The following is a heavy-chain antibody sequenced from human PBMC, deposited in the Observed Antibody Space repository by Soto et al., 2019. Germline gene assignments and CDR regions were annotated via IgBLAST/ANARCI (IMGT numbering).Heavy chain of an antibody. D-gene: IGHD3-10*01. CDR1: GYTFTNYD. CDR2: ISTYTGNT. J-gene: IGHJ6*02. Sequence: QVHLVQSGAEVKKPGASVKVSCKASGYTFTNYDINWVRQAPGQGLEWMGWISTYTGNTNYAQKLQGRVTMTTDTXTXTXXMELRSRRSDDTAVHYCARGYYYGSGRPTPGGMDVWGQGTTVTVSS. CDR3: ARGYYYGSGRPTPGGMDV. V-gene: IGHV1-18*01.